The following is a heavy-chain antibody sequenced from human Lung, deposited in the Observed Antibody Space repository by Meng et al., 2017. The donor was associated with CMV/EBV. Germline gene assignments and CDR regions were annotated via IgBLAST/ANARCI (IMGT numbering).Heavy chain of an antibody. CDR1: GGSTNSYY. D-gene: IGHD3-16*01. Sequence: SETLFLXCTVSGGSTNSYYWTWIRQAPGKGLEWTGYVFYTGTTEYNPSLKSQVTVSLDTSKSHFSLKLTAVTAADTAIYYCARGRAQIGWFDPWAQGTLVTVSS. V-gene: IGHV4-59*01. CDR2: VFYTGTT. CDR3: ARGRAQIGWFDP. J-gene: IGHJ5*02.